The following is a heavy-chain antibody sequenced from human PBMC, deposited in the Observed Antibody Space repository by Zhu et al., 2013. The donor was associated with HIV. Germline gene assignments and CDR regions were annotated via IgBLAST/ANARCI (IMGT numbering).Heavy chain of an antibody. CDR3: VKVRFVKETAVGPWNS. V-gene: IGHV1-8*01. CDR1: RYTMNNND. Sequence: QVQLVQSGPEVQKPGASVKVACQSSRYTMNNNDINWVRQATGQGLEWMGWMNPKSGNTGFARMFQGRVTLSRNASISMAYMELSGLMSEDTATYYCVKVRFVKETAVGPWNSWGQGTLVIVSS. CDR2: MNPKSGNT. J-gene: IGHJ1*01. D-gene: IGHD6-13*01.